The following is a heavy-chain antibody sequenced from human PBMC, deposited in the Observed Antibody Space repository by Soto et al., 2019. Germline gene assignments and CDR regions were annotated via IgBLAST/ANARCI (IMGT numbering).Heavy chain of an antibody. J-gene: IGHJ4*02. CDR1: GFTFSSHA. D-gene: IGHD6-13*01. CDR3: AKVASSWYAGFFDL. V-gene: IGHV3-23*01. CDR2: LSDSGDSI. Sequence: EVQLLESGGGLVQPGRSLRLSCTASGFTFSSHAMTWVRQAPGKGLEWVSGLSDSGDSIYYADSVKGRFTIYRDNSINTLYLQMNTLRVEEPAVYYCAKVASSWYAGFFDLLGPGTLVTLSS.